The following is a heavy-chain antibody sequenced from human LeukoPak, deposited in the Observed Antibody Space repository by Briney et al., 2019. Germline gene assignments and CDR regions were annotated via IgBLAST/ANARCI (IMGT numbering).Heavy chain of an antibody. CDR1: GGSISSGSYY. J-gene: IGHJ4*02. Sequence: PSQTLSLTCTVAGGSISSGSYYWGWIRQPGGKGLEGIGRIYTSGSTNYNPSLNSRVTISVATSTNHFSLKLRSITPAPKAISYYASGITSSPPTYFDYWGQGTLVTVSS. CDR3: ASGITSSPPTYFDY. CDR2: IYTSGST. D-gene: IGHD2-2*01. V-gene: IGHV4-61*02.